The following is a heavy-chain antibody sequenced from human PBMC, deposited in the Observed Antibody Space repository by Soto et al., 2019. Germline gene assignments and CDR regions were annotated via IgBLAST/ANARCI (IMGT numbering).Heavy chain of an antibody. D-gene: IGHD3-10*01. CDR3: ARHVGSGISGPRYYYKGLDV. CDR1: GDSISSSSYY. J-gene: IGHJ6*02. CDR2: IYYTGST. Sequence: SETLSLTCTVSGDSISSSSYYWGWIRQPPGKGLEWIGNIYYTGSTYYNPSLESRVTISVDTSKNQFSLRLTSVTAADTAVYYCARHVGSGISGPRYYYKGLDVWGQGTTVTVSS. V-gene: IGHV4-39*01.